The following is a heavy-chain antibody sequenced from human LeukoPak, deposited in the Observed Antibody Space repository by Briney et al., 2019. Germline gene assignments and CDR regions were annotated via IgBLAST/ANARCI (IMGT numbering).Heavy chain of an antibody. J-gene: IGHJ6*03. Sequence: ASVKVSCKASGYTFTSYYMHWVRQAPGQGLEWMGGIIPIFGTANYAQKFQGRVTITADKSTSTAYMELSSLRSEDTAVYYCARAPKYDSSGYYASEVGYYYYMDVWGKGTTVTVSS. V-gene: IGHV1-69*06. CDR2: IIPIFGTA. D-gene: IGHD3-22*01. CDR3: ARAPKYDSSGYYASEVGYYYYMDV. CDR1: GYTFTSYY.